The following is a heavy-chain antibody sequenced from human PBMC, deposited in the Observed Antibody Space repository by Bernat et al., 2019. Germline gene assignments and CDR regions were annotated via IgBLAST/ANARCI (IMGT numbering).Heavy chain of an antibody. Sequence: EVQLVESGGGVVQPGGSLRLSCAASGFTFDDCAMHWDRRAPGQGLEWGCHISGDGGSTYDTDSVKSRLTIARDNSKNSLYLQMNNLRTEDTALYDCAKDIGGRAYSYGLGGDYWGQGTLVTVSS. CDR2: ISGDGGST. CDR3: AKDIGGRAYSYGLGGDY. D-gene: IGHD5-18*01. CDR1: GFTFDDCA. V-gene: IGHV3-43*02. J-gene: IGHJ4*02.